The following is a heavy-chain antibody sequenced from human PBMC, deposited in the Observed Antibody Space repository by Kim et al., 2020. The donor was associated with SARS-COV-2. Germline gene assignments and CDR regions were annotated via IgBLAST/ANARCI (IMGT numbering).Heavy chain of an antibody. V-gene: IGHV3-21*01. J-gene: IGHJ4*02. CDR3: ARGGGWFGESYFDY. CDR1: GFTFSSYS. CDR2: ISSSSSYI. Sequence: GGSLRLSCAASGFTFSSYSMNWVRQAPGKGLEWVSSISSSSSYIYYADSVKGRFTISRDNAKNSLYLQMNSLRAEDTAVYYCARGGGWFGESYFDYWGQGTLVIVSS. D-gene: IGHD3-10*01.